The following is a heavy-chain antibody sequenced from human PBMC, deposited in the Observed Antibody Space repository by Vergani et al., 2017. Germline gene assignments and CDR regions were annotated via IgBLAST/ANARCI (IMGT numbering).Heavy chain of an antibody. D-gene: IGHD2-2*01. CDR1: GDTFTDYF. J-gene: IGHJ4*02. CDR2: INPNSGGT. CDR3: ARVGTSSNRDYFDY. Sequence: QVQLVQSGAEVKKPGASVKVSCKASGDTFTDYFMHWVRQAPGQGLEWMGWINPNSGGTNYAQKFKGRVTMTRDTSISTAYMELSNLRSDDTAVYYCARVGTSSNRDYFDYWGQGTLVTVSS. V-gene: IGHV1-2*02.